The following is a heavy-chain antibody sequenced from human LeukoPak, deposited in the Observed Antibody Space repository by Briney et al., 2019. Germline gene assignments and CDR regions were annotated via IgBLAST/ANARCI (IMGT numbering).Heavy chain of an antibody. CDR2: TYYRSERYS. CDR1: GDSVSNKRAT. J-gene: IGHJ3*01. Sequence: SQTLSLTCAISGDSVSNKRATWIWIRQSPSRGLEYLVRTYYRSERYSEYAVSVRSRLTINPDTSKNQFSLPLNSVTPEETAVYYCARVPTLGAFDLWGPGAMVTVSS. CDR3: ARVPTLGAFDL. V-gene: IGHV6-1*01.